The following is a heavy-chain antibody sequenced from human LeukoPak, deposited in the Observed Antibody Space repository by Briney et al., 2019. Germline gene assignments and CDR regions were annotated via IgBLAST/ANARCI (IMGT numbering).Heavy chain of an antibody. Sequence: KPSETLSLTCAVYGGSFSGYYWSWIRQPSGKGLEWIGEINHSGSTNYNPSLKSRVTISVDTSKNQFSLKLSSVTAADTAVYYCARGRGGCSSTSCYSTSWDYWGQGTLVTVSS. CDR2: INHSGST. J-gene: IGHJ4*02. D-gene: IGHD2-2*01. CDR1: GGSFSGYY. V-gene: IGHV4-34*01. CDR3: ARGRGGCSSTSCYSTSWDY.